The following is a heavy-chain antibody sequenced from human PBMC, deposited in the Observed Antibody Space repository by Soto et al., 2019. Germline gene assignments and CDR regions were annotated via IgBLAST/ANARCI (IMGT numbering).Heavy chain of an antibody. D-gene: IGHD2-15*01. CDR3: AREGPIAATGPYYYSGMDV. CDR1: GYTFTRYY. CDR2: INPSVGST. V-gene: IGHV1-46*01. Sequence: QVQLVQSGAEVKKPGASVKISCKASGYTFTRYYMHWVRQAPGQGLEWMGVINPSVGSTTYGQNFQDRVTITRDTSTSTFYMDLTNLKSEDTAVYYCAREGPIAATGPYYYSGMDVWGHGTTVTVSS. J-gene: IGHJ6*02.